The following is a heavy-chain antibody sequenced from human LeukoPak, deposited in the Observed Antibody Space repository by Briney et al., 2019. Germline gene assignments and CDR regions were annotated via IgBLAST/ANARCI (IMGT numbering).Heavy chain of an antibody. CDR1: GYSISSGYY. J-gene: IGHJ4*02. D-gene: IGHD3-3*01. CDR3: ARLDYEFLSGYLDYFDY. Sequence: SETLSLTCAVSGYSISSGYYWGWIRQPPGKGLEWIGSIYHSGSTYYNPSLKSRVTISVDTSKNQFSLKLSSVTAADTAVYYCARLDYEFLSGYLDYFDYWGQGTLVTVSS. V-gene: IGHV4-38-2*01. CDR2: IYHSGST.